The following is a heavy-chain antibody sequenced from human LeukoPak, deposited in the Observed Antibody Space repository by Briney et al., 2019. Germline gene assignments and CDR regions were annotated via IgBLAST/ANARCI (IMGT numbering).Heavy chain of an antibody. D-gene: IGHD3-22*01. CDR1: GYTFTGYY. CDR2: INPNSGGT. Sequence: ASVKVSCKASGYTFTGYYMHWVRQAPGQGLEWMGWINPNSGGTNYAQKFQGRVTMTRDTSISTAYMELSRLRSDDTAVYYCARVNYDSSGYYXAYFQXXXXGTLVTV. J-gene: IGHJ1*01. CDR3: ARVNYDSSGYYXAYFQX. V-gene: IGHV1-2*02.